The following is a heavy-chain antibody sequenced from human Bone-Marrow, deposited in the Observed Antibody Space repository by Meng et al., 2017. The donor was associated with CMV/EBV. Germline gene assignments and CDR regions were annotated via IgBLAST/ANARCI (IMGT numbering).Heavy chain of an antibody. CDR2: IYYSGST. Sequence: GSLRLSCTVSGGSISSYYWGWIRQPPGKGLEWIGSIYYSGSTYYNPSLKSRVTISVDTSKNQFSLKLSSVTAADTAVYYCARGYCSSTSCYTMRYWGQGTLVTVSS. J-gene: IGHJ4*02. CDR3: ARGYCSSTSCYTMRY. D-gene: IGHD2-2*02. V-gene: IGHV4-39*07. CDR1: GGSISSYY.